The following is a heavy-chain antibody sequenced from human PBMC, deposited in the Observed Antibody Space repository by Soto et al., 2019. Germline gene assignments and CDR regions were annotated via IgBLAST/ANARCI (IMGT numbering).Heavy chain of an antibody. Sequence: QVQLVQSGAEVKKPGASVKVSCKASGYTFTSYGISWVRQAPGQGLEWMGWISAYNGNTNYAQKLQGRVTMTTDTSTSTAYMELRSLRSDDAAVYYCARDSVYGDQDYYYGMDVWGQGTTVTVSS. CDR3: ARDSVYGDQDYYYGMDV. CDR1: GYTFTSYG. J-gene: IGHJ6*02. V-gene: IGHV1-18*01. D-gene: IGHD4-17*01. CDR2: ISAYNGNT.